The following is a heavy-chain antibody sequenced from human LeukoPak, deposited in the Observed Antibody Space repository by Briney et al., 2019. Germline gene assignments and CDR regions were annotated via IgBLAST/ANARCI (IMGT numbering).Heavy chain of an antibody. J-gene: IGHJ4*02. V-gene: IGHV4-34*01. CDR3: ARGRTMVRGVNDY. D-gene: IGHD3-10*01. CDR1: GGSFSGYY. Sequence: SETLSLTCAVYGGSFSGYYWSWIRQPPGKGLEWIGEINHSGSTNYNPSLKSRVTISVDTSKNQFSLKLGSVTAADTAVYYCARGRTMVRGVNDYWGQGTLVTVSS. CDR2: INHSGST.